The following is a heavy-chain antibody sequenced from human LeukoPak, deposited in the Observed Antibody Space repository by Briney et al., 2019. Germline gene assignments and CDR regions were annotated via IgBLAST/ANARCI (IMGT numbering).Heavy chain of an antibody. V-gene: IGHV3-48*02. J-gene: IGHJ4*02. CDR2: ISSGSSII. Sequence: GGSLRLSCAASGFTFSSYNMHWVRQPPGKGLEWLSFISSGSSIIYYADSVKGRFTISRDNAKNSLYLQMNSLRDEDMAVYYCARGRGGDLYHLDYWGQGTLVTVSS. CDR3: ARGRGGDLYHLDY. CDR1: GFTFSSYN. D-gene: IGHD4-17*01.